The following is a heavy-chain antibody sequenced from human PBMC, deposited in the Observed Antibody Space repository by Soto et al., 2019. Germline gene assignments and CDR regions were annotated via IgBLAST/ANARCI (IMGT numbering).Heavy chain of an antibody. Sequence: QVQLVQSGAEVKKPGASVKVSCKASGYTFTTFDINWVRQATGQGLEWMGWMSPNSGKTGYGYKFQGRVTMTRDTSITTANMGLSCLASEDTAVYYIARGIEAGVDYWGQGTLVTVSS. J-gene: IGHJ4*02. CDR1: GYTFTTFD. V-gene: IGHV1-8*01. CDR2: MSPNSGKT. CDR3: ARGIEAGVDY.